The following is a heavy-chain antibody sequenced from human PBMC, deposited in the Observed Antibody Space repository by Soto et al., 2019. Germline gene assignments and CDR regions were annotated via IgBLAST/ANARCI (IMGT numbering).Heavy chain of an antibody. J-gene: IGHJ4*02. Sequence: GESLKISCNGSGYSFTIYCIGLVLQMPGKGLEWMGIIYPGDSDTIYSPSFQGQVTISADKSISTAYLQWSSLKASDTAMYYCARYSYGGYYFDYWGQGTLVTVSS. CDR1: GYSFTIYC. V-gene: IGHV5-51*01. CDR2: IYPGDSDT. CDR3: ARYSYGGYYFDY. D-gene: IGHD5-18*01.